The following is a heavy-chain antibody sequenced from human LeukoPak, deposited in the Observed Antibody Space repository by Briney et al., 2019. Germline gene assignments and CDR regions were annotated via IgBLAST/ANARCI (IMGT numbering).Heavy chain of an antibody. V-gene: IGHV1-18*01. CDR1: GYTFTSYG. J-gene: IGHJ5*02. D-gene: IGHD6-19*01. Sequence: GASVKVSCKASGYTFTSYGISWVRQAPGQGLEWMGWISAYNGNTNYAQKLQGRVTMTTDTSTSTAYMELRSLRSDDTAVYYCARSTGGCVAVAEELDPWGQGTLVTVSS. CDR2: ISAYNGNT. CDR3: ARSTGGCVAVAEELDP.